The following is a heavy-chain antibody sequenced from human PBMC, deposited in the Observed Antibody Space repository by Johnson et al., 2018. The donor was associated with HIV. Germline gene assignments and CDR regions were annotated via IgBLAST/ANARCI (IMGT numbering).Heavy chain of an antibody. CDR1: GFTFSSYW. CDR2: IKQDGSEK. D-gene: IGHD5-24*01. Sequence: VQLVESGGGLVKPGGSLRLSCAASGFTFSSYWMSWVRQAPGKGLEWVANIKQDGSEKYYVDSVKGRFTISRDNSKNTLYLQMNSLRAEDTAVYYCARDEPYNLNAYDIWGQGTMVTVSS. CDR3: ARDEPYNLNAYDI. V-gene: IGHV3-7*01. J-gene: IGHJ3*02.